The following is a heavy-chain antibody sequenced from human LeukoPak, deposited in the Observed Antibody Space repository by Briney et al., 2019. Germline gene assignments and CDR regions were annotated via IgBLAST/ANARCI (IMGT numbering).Heavy chain of an antibody. Sequence: SVKVSCKASGGTFSSYAISWVRQAPGQGLEWMGGIIPIFGTANYAQKFQGRVTITADESTSTAYMELSSLRSEDTAVYYCAGCGGDCYHDAFDIWGQGTMVTVSS. CDR2: IIPIFGTA. CDR3: AGCGGDCYHDAFDI. D-gene: IGHD2-21*02. J-gene: IGHJ3*02. V-gene: IGHV1-69*13. CDR1: GGTFSSYA.